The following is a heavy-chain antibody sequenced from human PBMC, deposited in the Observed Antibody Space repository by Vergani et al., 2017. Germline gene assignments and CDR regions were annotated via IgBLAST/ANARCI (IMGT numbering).Heavy chain of an antibody. V-gene: IGHV4-39*07. CDR1: GGSVSSGSYY. Sequence: QVQLQESGPGLVKPSETLSLTCTVSGGSVSSGSYYWSWIRQPPGKGLEWIGSIYYSGSTYYNPSLKSRVTISVDTSKNQFSLKLSSVTAADTAVYYCERDDWKSMDVWGKGTTVTVSS. D-gene: IGHD1-1*01. CDR2: IYYSGST. J-gene: IGHJ6*03. CDR3: ERDDWKSMDV.